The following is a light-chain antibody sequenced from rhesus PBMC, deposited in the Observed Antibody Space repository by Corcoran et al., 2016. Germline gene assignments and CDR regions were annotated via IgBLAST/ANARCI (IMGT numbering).Light chain of an antibody. V-gene: IGKV1-36*02. Sequence: DIQMTQSPSSLSASVGDRVTITCRASQGISDYLSWYHQKPGKPLKRLFYAASSLESGVPSRFSGSGSGTDFTLTISSLQPEHFAAYYCLQGYSTPPTFGPGTTLDIK. CDR2: AAS. J-gene: IGKJ3*01. CDR3: LQGYSTPPT. CDR1: QGISDY.